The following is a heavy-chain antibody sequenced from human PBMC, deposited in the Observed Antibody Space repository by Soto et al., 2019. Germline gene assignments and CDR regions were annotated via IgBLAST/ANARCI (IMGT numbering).Heavy chain of an antibody. CDR3: ARGMVRGDTLDY. J-gene: IGHJ4*02. D-gene: IGHD3-10*01. CDR1: GFTFSSYG. CDR2: IWYDGSNK. Sequence: QVQLVESGGGVVQPGRSLRLSCAASGFTFSSYGMHWVRQAPGKGLEWVAVIWYDGSNKYYADSVKGRFTISRDNSKNTLYMQMNSLRAEDTAVYYCARGMVRGDTLDYWGQGTLVTVSS. V-gene: IGHV3-33*01.